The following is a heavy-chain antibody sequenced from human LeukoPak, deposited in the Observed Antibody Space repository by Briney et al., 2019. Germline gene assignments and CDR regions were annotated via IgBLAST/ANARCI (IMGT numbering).Heavy chain of an antibody. CDR2: IYHSGTT. J-gene: IGHJ4*02. CDR3: ARTDYFDSSGYKYYFDY. V-gene: IGHV4-38-2*02. Sequence: PSETLSLTCTVSGYSISSGYYWGWIRQSPGKGLELIGSIYHSGTTYYNPSLKSRDTISVDTSKIQFSLKLSSVTAADTAVYYCARTDYFDSSGYKYYFDYWGPGTLVTVSS. D-gene: IGHD3-22*01. CDR1: GYSISSGYY.